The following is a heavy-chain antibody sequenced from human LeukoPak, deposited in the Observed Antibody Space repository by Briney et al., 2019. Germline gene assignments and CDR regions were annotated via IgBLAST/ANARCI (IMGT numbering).Heavy chain of an antibody. CDR3: ATYSSSNGREFQY. V-gene: IGHV3-7*01. J-gene: IGHJ1*01. CDR1: GFTFSNYW. D-gene: IGHD2-2*01. CDR2: IQQHGSET. Sequence: GSLRLSCEGSGFTFSNYWMSRVRQAPGKGLEWVANIQQHGSETYYGDSVKGRFTISRDNAKNSLYLQMNSLRAEDTAVYYCATYSSSNGREFQYWGQGTLVTVSS.